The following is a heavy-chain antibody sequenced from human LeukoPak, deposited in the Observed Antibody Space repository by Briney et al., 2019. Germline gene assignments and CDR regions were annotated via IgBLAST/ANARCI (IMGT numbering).Heavy chain of an antibody. CDR1: GGSISSSSYY. J-gene: IGHJ4*02. CDR3: ARHQTRYDSSGYYSRTFDY. Sequence: SETLSLTCTVSGGSISSSSYYWGWIRQPPGKGLEWIGSIYYSGGTYYNPSLKSRVTISVDTSNNQFSLKLSSVTAADTAVYYCARHQTRYDSSGYYSRTFDYWGQGTLVTVSS. D-gene: IGHD3-22*01. CDR2: IYYSGGT. V-gene: IGHV4-39*01.